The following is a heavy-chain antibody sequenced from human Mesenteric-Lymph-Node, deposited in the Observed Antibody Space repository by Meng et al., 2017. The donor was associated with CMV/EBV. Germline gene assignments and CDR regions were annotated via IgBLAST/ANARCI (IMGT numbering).Heavy chain of an antibody. V-gene: IGHV4-34*01. J-gene: IGHJ5*02. CDR2: INHSGST. Sequence: YGGSFSGYYWCWIRQPPGKGLELIGEINHSGSTNYNPSLKSRVTISVDTSKNQFSLKLSSVTAADTAVYYCARRRTPAAKTNWFDPWGQGTLVTVSS. CDR3: ARRRTPAAKTNWFDP. D-gene: IGHD2-2*01. CDR1: GGSFSGYY.